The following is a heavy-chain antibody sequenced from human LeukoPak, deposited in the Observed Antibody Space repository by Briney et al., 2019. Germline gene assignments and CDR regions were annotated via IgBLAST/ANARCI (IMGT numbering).Heavy chain of an antibody. Sequence: SETLSLTCTVSGGSISSGGYYWSWIRQHPGKGLEWIGSIYYSGSTYYNPSLKSRVTISVDTSKNQFSLKLSSVTAADTAVYYCARHRESVGATEVDYWGQGTLVTVSS. J-gene: IGHJ4*02. CDR3: ARHRESVGATEVDY. D-gene: IGHD1-26*01. V-gene: IGHV4-39*01. CDR2: IYYSGST. CDR1: GGSISSGGYY.